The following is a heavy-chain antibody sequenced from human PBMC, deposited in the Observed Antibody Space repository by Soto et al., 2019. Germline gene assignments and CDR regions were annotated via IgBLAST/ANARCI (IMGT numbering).Heavy chain of an antibody. J-gene: IGHJ6*02. V-gene: IGHV4-4*02. CDR3: ARGSSSSSGVDYYYYGMDV. D-gene: IGHD6-6*01. Sequence: SETLSLTCAVSGGSISSSNWWSWVRQPPGKGLEWIGEIYHSGSTNYNPSLKSRVTISVDKSKNQFSLKLSSVTAADTAVYYCARGSSSSSGVDYYYYGMDVWGQGTTVTVSS. CDR2: IYHSGST. CDR1: GGSISSSNW.